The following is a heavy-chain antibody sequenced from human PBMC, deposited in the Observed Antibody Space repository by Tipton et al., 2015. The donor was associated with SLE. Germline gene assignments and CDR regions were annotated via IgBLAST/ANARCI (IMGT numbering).Heavy chain of an antibody. J-gene: IGHJ4*02. CDR1: GFTFSSYG. CDR2: ISYDGSNK. D-gene: IGHD2-2*03. CDR3: AKDGSPAIHRGYFDY. Sequence: SLRLSCAASGFTFSSYGMHWVRQAPGKGLEWVTLISYDGSNKYYADSVKGRFTISRDNSKNTLYLQMNSLRAEDTAVYYCAKDGSPAIHRGYFDYWGQGTLVTVSS. V-gene: IGHV3-30*18.